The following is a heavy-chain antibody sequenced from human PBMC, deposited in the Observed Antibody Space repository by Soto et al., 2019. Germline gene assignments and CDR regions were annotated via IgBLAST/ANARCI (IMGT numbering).Heavy chain of an antibody. Sequence: QVQPVESGGGVVQPGRSLRLSCVVSGFTFRSYAMHWVRQAPGKGLGWVAVISNDGNNNYHADSVKGRFTISRDNSKNTLYLHMDSLRAEDTALYYCSRFVGYGGSEYYFDNWGQGIQVIVST. CDR1: GFTFRSYA. V-gene: IGHV3-30-3*02. D-gene: IGHD5-12*01. J-gene: IGHJ4*02. CDR3: SRFVGYGGSEYYFDN. CDR2: ISNDGNNN.